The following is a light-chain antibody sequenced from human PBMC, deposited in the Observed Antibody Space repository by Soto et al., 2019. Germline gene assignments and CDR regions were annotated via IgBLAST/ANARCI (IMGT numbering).Light chain of an antibody. J-gene: IGKJ1*01. CDR3: QQYDNWWT. V-gene: IGKV3-15*01. Sequence: EIVMTQSPATLSVSPGERATPSCRASHSVSSNLAWYQQKPGQAPRLLIYDASTRATGIPVRFSGSGSGTEFTLTISSLQSEDFAVYYCQQYDNWWTFGQGARVEIK. CDR2: DAS. CDR1: HSVSSN.